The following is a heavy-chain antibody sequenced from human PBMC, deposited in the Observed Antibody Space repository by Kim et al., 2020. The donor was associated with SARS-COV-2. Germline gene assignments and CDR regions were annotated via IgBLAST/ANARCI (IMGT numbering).Heavy chain of an antibody. D-gene: IGHD1-26*01. J-gene: IGHJ6*02. Sequence: SVKVSCKASGGTFSSYAISWVRQAPGQGLEWMGGIIPIFGTANYAQKFKGRVTITADESTSTAYMELSSLRSEDTAVYYCAIAYSGSYYPVKYYYYYGMDVWGQGTTVTVSS. CDR1: GGTFSSYA. V-gene: IGHV1-69*13. CDR3: AIAYSGSYYPVKYYYYYGMDV. CDR2: IIPIFGTA.